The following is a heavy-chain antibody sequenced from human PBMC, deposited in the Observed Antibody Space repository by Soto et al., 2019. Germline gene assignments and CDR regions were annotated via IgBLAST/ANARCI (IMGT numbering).Heavy chain of an antibody. D-gene: IGHD6-19*01. CDR3: AKDPQFSGWFGLYYFAY. V-gene: IGHV3-23*01. CDR2: IVGSGAST. J-gene: IGHJ4*02. CDR1: GFTFSSYA. Sequence: EVQLLESGGGLVQPGGSLRLSCAASGFTFSSYAMSWVRQAPGKGLEWVSGIVGSGASTYYADSVKGRFTISRDNSKNTLFLQMNSLRAEDTAVYYCAKDPQFSGWFGLYYFAYWGQGTLVTVSS.